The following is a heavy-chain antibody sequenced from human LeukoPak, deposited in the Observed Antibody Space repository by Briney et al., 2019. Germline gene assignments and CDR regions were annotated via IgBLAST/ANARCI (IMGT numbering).Heavy chain of an antibody. CDR3: ARGLCSGGNCYPYFDS. V-gene: IGHV1-46*01. Sequence: GASVKVSCKASGYTFTSYYMHWVRQAPGQGLEWMGIINPSTGSTTYAQKFQDRVTMTTDMSTSTVHMELSSLRSEDTAVYHCARGLCSGGNCYPYFDSWGQGTLVTVSS. CDR2: INPSTGST. J-gene: IGHJ4*02. D-gene: IGHD2-15*01. CDR1: GYTFTSYY.